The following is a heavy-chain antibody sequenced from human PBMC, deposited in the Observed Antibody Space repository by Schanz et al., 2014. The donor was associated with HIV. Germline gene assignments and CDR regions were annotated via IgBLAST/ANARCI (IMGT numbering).Heavy chain of an antibody. J-gene: IGHJ3*02. Sequence: QVQLVQSGAEVKKPGSSVKVSCKASGGTFSNYAINWVRQAPGQGLEWMGGIIPIFGTANSAQRFQGRVTITADKSTSTAYMELSSLRSEDTAVYYCAREKFSTLTGYPQNAFDIWGQGTMVTVSS. V-gene: IGHV1-69*06. CDR1: GGTFSNYA. CDR2: IIPIFGTA. CDR3: AREKFSTLTGYPQNAFDI. D-gene: IGHD3-9*01.